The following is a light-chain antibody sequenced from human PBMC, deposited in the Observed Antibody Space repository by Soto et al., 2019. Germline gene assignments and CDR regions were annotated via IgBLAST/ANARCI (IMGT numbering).Light chain of an antibody. CDR1: QAISSW. Sequence: DIQMTQSPSPLSGSVGDRVTITCRASQAISSWLAWYQQKPGKAPKLLIYKASTLKSGVPSRFSGSGSGTDFTLTISSLQPEDFATYYCQQLNSYHPLTFGGGTKVDI. CDR2: KAS. V-gene: IGKV1-5*03. CDR3: QQLNSYHPLT. J-gene: IGKJ4*01.